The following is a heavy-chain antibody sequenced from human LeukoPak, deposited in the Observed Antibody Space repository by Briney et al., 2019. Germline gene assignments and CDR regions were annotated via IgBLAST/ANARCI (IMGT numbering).Heavy chain of an antibody. Sequence: GGSLRLSCAASGFTFSSYAMHWVRQAPGKGLEWVAVISYDGSNKYYADSVKGRFTISRDNSKNTLYLQMNSLRAEDTAVYYCARETNILGYCSSTSCYSGIDHWGQGTLVTVPS. J-gene: IGHJ4*02. D-gene: IGHD2-2*01. CDR2: ISYDGSNK. V-gene: IGHV3-30-3*01. CDR1: GFTFSSYA. CDR3: ARETNILGYCSSTSCYSGIDH.